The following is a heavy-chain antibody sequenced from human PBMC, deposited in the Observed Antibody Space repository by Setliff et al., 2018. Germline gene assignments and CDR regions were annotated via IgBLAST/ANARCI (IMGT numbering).Heavy chain of an antibody. CDR1: GGSFSGYY. CDR3: ARTYNFWSGYFDY. Sequence: PSETLSLTCAVYGGSFSGYYWSWIRQPPGKGLEWIGEINHSGSTNNNPSPKSRVTISVDTSKNQFSLKLSSVTASDTAVYYCARTYNFWSGYFDYWGQGTLVTVSS. J-gene: IGHJ4*02. V-gene: IGHV4-34*01. CDR2: INHSGST. D-gene: IGHD3-3*01.